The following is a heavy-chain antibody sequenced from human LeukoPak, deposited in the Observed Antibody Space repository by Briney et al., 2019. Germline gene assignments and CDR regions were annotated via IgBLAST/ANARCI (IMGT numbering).Heavy chain of an antibody. J-gene: IGHJ6*03. CDR3: AKGLIADYYMDV. CDR2: ISYDGSNK. Sequence: GGSLRLSCAASGFTFSSYGMHWVRQAPGKGLEWVAVISYDGSNKYYADSVKGRFTISRDNSKNTLYLQMNSLRAEDTAVYYRAKGLIADYYMDVWGKGTTVTVSS. V-gene: IGHV3-30*18. CDR1: GFTFSSYG. D-gene: IGHD2-21*01.